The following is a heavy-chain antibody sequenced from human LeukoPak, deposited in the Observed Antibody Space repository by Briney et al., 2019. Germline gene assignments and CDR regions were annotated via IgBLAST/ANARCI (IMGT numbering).Heavy chain of an antibody. Sequence: GGSLRLSCTGSGFTFADHAMSWVRQAPGKGLEWVGFIRSIFYSGATEYAASVKGRFTISRDDSKSIAYLQMNSLETGDTAVYYCTRGTVQAQYTWDFDFWGQGTLVTVSS. V-gene: IGHV3-49*04. CDR3: TRGTVQAQYTWDFDF. D-gene: IGHD3/OR15-3a*01. J-gene: IGHJ4*02. CDR2: IRSIFYSGAT. CDR1: GFTFADHA.